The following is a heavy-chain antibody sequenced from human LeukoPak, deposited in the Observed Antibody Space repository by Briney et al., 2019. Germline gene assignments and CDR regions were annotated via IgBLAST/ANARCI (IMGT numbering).Heavy chain of an antibody. CDR2: INPSGGST. J-gene: IGHJ4*02. CDR3: ARVEGGGSYYGSGTPPFDY. V-gene: IGHV1-46*01. Sequence: ASVTVSCKASGYTFTSYYMHWVRQAPGQGLEWMGIINPSGGSTSYAQKFQGRVTMTRDTSTSTVYMELSSLRSEDTAVYYCARVEGGGSYYGSGTPPFDYWGQGTLVTVSS. CDR1: GYTFTSYY. D-gene: IGHD3-10*01.